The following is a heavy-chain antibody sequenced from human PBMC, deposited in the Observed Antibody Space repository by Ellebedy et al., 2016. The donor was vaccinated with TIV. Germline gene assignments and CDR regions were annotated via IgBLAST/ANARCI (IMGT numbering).Heavy chain of an antibody. CDR1: GDSISSSNW. J-gene: IGHJ6*02. CDR2: IWHSGST. CDR3: AKENYGMDV. V-gene: IGHV4-4*02. Sequence: MPSETLSLTFAVSGDSISSSNWWSWVRQPPGKGLEWIGEIWHSGSTNYNPSLKSRVSMSVDKSKNQLSLNLNSVSAADTAVYYCAKENYGMDVWGQGTTVIVSS.